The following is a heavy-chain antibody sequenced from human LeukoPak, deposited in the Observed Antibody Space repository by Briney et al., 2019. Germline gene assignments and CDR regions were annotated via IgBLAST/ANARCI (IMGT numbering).Heavy chain of an antibody. CDR3: ARDWSLEWANWFDP. V-gene: IGHV1-2*02. Sequence: ASVKVSCKASGYTFTGYYLHWVRQAPGQGLQWMGWINPNSGGTKYALTFQGRVTMTRDTSISTAHMELSRLTFDDTAVYYCARDWSLEWANWFDPWGQGTLVTVSS. D-gene: IGHD3-3*01. CDR1: GYTFTGYY. CDR2: INPNSGGT. J-gene: IGHJ5*02.